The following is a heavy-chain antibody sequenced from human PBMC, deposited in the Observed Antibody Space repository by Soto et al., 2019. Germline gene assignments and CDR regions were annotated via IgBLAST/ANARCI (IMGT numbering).Heavy chain of an antibody. CDR2: ISSTTNYI. CDR1: GFTFTRYS. CDR3: ARESEDLTSNFDY. J-gene: IGHJ4*02. Sequence: PGGSLRLSCAASGFTFTRYSMNWIRQAPGKGLEWVSSISSTTNYIYYGDSMKGRFTISRDNAKNSLYLEMNSLRAEDTAVYYCARESEDLTSNFDYWGQGTLVTVSS. V-gene: IGHV3-21*06.